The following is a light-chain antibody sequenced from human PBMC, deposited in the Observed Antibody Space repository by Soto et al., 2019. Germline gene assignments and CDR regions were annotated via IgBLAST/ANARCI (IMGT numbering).Light chain of an antibody. J-gene: IGKJ2*01. Sequence: ETVMTQSPATVSVSPGERATLSCRASQSVGTKLAWYQHKPGQAPRLLIYDASTRATGIPARFSGSGSGTEFTLTISSLQSEDFVVYFCQQYYNWYTYGQGTKLEIK. CDR1: QSVGTK. CDR3: QQYYNWYT. CDR2: DAS. V-gene: IGKV3-15*01.